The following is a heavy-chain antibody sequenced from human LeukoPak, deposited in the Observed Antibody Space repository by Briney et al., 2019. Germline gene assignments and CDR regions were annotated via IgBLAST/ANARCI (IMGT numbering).Heavy chain of an antibody. CDR1: GFTFSSYA. CDR3: ARGKDKITIFGVVPRAFDI. V-gene: IGHV3-30-3*01. D-gene: IGHD3-3*01. CDR2: ISYDGSNK. Sequence: TGGSLRLSCAASGFTFSSYAMSWVRQAPGKGLEWVAVISYDGSNKYYADSVKGRFTISRDNSKNTLYLQMNSLRAEDTAVYYCARGKDKITIFGVVPRAFDIWGQGTMVTVSS. J-gene: IGHJ3*02.